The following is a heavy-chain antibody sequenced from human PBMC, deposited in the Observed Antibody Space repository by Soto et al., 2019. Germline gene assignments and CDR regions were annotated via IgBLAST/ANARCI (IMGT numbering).Heavy chain of an antibody. V-gene: IGHV3-23*01. CDR2: IHGGGGAT. CDR1: GFTFSAYA. CDR3: AKFEGHHLESWYLDF. D-gene: IGHD1-1*01. J-gene: IGHJ2*01. Sequence: EVQLLESGGGLVQPGGSLRLSCAASGFTFSAYAMGWVRQAPGKGLEWVSTIHGGGGATHYADSVKGRFTISRDDSKNTLYAQMYSLRAEDMAVYYSAKFEGHHLESWYLDFWGRGTLVTVSS.